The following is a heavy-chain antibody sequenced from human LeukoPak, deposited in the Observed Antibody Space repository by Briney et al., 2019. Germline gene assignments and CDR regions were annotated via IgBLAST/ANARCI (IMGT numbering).Heavy chain of an antibody. CDR2: IIPILGIA. Sequence: GASVKVSCKASGGTFSSYAISWVRQAPGQGLEWMGRIIPILGIANYAQKFQGRVTITADKSTSTAYMELSSLRSEDTAVYYCARYRDYYDSSDYLDYWGQGTLVTVSS. D-gene: IGHD3-22*01. CDR3: ARYRDYYDSSDYLDY. CDR1: GGTFSSYA. J-gene: IGHJ4*02. V-gene: IGHV1-69*04.